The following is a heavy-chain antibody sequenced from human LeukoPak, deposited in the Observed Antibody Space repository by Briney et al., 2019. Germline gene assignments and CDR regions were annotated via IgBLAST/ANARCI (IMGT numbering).Heavy chain of an antibody. CDR1: GFTFSGYA. Sequence: PGGSLRLSCAASGFTFSGYAMSWVRQAPGKGLEWVSAISGSGGSTYYADSVKGRFTISRDNSKNTLYLQMNSLRAEDTAVYYCAKDMTTVVTPGPYFDYWGQGTLVTVSS. CDR3: AKDMTTVVTPGPYFDY. J-gene: IGHJ4*02. D-gene: IGHD4-23*01. CDR2: ISGSGGST. V-gene: IGHV3-23*01.